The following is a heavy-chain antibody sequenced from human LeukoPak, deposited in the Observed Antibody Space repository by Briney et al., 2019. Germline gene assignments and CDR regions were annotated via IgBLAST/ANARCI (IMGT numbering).Heavy chain of an antibody. V-gene: IGHV3-30*04. CDR2: ISYDGSSR. CDR3: SRARSSYGYGNAFDI. D-gene: IGHD5-18*01. CDR1: GVTISTCA. Sequence: RTLSLSCAVSGVTISTCAMYWVCNRPAPGQERVSVISYDGSSRYYADSVKRRFTISRDNSKNTLYLQMNSLRAEDTAVDYCSRARSSYGYGNAFDIWGQGTMVTVS. J-gene: IGHJ3*02.